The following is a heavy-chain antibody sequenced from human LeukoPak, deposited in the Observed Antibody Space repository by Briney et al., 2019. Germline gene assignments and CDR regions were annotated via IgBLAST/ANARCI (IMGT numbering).Heavy chain of an antibody. D-gene: IGHD2-2*01. CDR3: TTERYYALAY. J-gene: IGHJ4*02. CDR1: GFTFINAW. V-gene: IGHV3-15*01. CDR2: IKSRADGGTT. Sequence: GGSLRLSCAASGFTFINAWMSWVRQAPGKGLEWVGRIKSRADGGTTDYAAPVKGRFSISRDDSKITLYLQMNSLKTEDTALYYCTTERYYALAYWGQGTLVTVSS.